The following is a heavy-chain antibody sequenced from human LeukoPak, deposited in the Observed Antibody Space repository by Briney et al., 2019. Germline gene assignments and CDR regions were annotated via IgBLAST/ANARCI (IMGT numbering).Heavy chain of an antibody. Sequence: SETLSLTCTVSGGSISSSSYYWGWIRQPPGKGLEWIGSIYYSGSTNYNPSLKSRVTISVDTSKNQFPLKLTSVTAADTAVYYCARDSYSSTWYPSYYFDYWGQGTLVTVSS. D-gene: IGHD6-13*01. CDR2: IYYSGST. CDR3: ARDSYSSTWYPSYYFDY. J-gene: IGHJ4*02. CDR1: GGSISSSSYY. V-gene: IGHV4-39*06.